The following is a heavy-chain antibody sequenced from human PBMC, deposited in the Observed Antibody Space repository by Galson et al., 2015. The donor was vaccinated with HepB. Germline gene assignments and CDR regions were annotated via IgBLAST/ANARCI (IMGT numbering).Heavy chain of an antibody. CDR1: EFTFSNAW. CDR2: IKSKTDGGTT. V-gene: IGHV3-15*01. Sequence: SLRLSCAASEFTFSNAWMSWVRQAPGKGLEWVGRIKSKTDGGTTDYAAPVKGRFTISRDDSKNTLYLQMNSLKTEDTAVYYCTTAYEWPYYFDYWGQGTLVTVSS. D-gene: IGHD3-3*01. CDR3: TTAYEWPYYFDY. J-gene: IGHJ4*02.